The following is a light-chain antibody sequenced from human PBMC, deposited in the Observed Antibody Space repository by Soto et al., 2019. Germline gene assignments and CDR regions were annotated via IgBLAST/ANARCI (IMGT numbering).Light chain of an antibody. CDR3: CSYAGSTLYV. Sequence: QSALTQPASVSGSPGQSITISCTGTSYDVGSYNLVSWYQQHPGKAPKLMIFEGSKRPSGVSNRFSGSKSGNTASLTISGLQADDEADYYCCSYAGSTLYVFGTGTKLTVL. J-gene: IGLJ1*01. CDR2: EGS. CDR1: SYDVGSYNL. V-gene: IGLV2-23*01.